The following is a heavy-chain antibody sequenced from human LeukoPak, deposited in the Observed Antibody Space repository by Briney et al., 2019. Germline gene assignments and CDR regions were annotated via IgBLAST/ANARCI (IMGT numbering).Heavy chain of an antibody. J-gene: IGHJ4*02. D-gene: IGHD2-21*01. V-gene: IGHV4-39*01. CDR1: GGSISSSSYY. CDR2: IYYSGST. Sequence: SETLSLTCTVSGGSISSSSYYWGWIRQPPGKGLEWIGSIYYSGSTYYNPSLKSRVTISVDTSKNQFSLKLSSVTAADTAMYYCARHPAYWVDYWGQGTLVTVSS. CDR3: ARHPAYWVDY.